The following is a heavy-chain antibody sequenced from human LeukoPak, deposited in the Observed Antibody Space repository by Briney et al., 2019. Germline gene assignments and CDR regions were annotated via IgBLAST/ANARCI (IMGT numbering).Heavy chain of an antibody. J-gene: IGHJ5*02. CDR3: ARRDYRAWIDP. CDR1: GGSISASSHY. V-gene: IGHV4-39*01. CDR2: VYYTGSI. Sequence: SETLSQTFSVSGGSISASSHYWAWVRQPPGKGLEWIGSVYYTGSIRYNTSLKSRVTISVDMSKNDLFLTLNSVTAADTAFYYCARRDYRAWIDPWGQGILVTVSP. D-gene: IGHD2-21*01.